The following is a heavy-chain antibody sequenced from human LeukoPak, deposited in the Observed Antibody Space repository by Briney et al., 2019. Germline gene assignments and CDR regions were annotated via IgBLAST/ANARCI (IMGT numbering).Heavy chain of an antibody. V-gene: IGHV3-13*01. CDR3: VREARGYHYTYFDY. J-gene: IGHJ4*02. CDR2: VSSGFHA. D-gene: IGHD5-18*01. Sequence: QAGGSLRLSCTASGFTLGSHDMHWVRQSPGQGLEWVAAVSSGFHAFFSDSVQGRFTVSREDARNSLYLQMNSLRAGDTAVYYCVREARGYHYTYFDYWGQGTLVTVSS. CDR1: GFTLGSHD.